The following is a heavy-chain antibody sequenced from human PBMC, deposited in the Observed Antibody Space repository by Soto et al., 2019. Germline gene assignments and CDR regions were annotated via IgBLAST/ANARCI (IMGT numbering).Heavy chain of an antibody. CDR2: ISYDGSNK. V-gene: IGHV3-30*18. Sequence: QVQLVESGGGVVQPGRSLRLSCAASGFTFSSYGMHWVRQAPGKGLEWVAVISYDGSNKYYADSVKGRFTISRDNSQKTLYLQMNSLRAEDTAVYYCAKDRTTTYYDFWSGYEGYYYYGMDVWGQGTTVTVSS. J-gene: IGHJ6*02. D-gene: IGHD3-3*01. CDR3: AKDRTTTYYDFWSGYEGYYYYGMDV. CDR1: GFTFSSYG.